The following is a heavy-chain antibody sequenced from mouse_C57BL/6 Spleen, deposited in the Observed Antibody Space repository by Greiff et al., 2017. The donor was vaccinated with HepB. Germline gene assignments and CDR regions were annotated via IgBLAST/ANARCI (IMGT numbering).Heavy chain of an antibody. Sequence: EVQLQQSGAELVRPGASVKLSCTASGFNIKDYYMHWVKQRPEQGLEWIGRIDPEDGDTEYAPKFQGKATLTADTSSNTAYLQLSSLTSEDTAVYYCTRYVSSSNYFAYWGQGTTLTVSS. CDR1: GFNIKDYY. D-gene: IGHD1-1*01. J-gene: IGHJ2*01. CDR3: TRYVSSSNYFAY. CDR2: IDPEDGDT. V-gene: IGHV14-1*01.